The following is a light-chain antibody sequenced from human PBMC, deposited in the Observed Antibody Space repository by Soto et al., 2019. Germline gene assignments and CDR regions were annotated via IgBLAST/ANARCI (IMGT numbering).Light chain of an antibody. Sequence: QSVLTQPASVSGSPGQSITISCTGTRSDVGAYNFVSWHQQHPGTAPKLMIYNVYDRPSGISYRFSGSKSGNTASLTISGLQGEDEADYYCSAYTGSRTYVFGTGTKLTVL. CDR2: NVY. CDR1: RSDVGAYNF. V-gene: IGLV2-14*03. J-gene: IGLJ1*01. CDR3: SAYTGSRTYV.